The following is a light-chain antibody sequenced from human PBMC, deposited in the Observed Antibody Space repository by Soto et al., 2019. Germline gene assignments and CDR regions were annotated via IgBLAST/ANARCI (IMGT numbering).Light chain of an antibody. Sequence: QLVLTQPASVSGSPGQSITISCSGTSSDVGAYNYVSWYQQYPGKAPKLMIYEVTNRPSGGSNRFSGSKSGNTASLTISGLQAEDEADYYCSSYTTGATYVFGSGTKLTVL. CDR1: SSDVGAYNY. CDR3: SSYTTGATYV. V-gene: IGLV2-14*01. CDR2: EVT. J-gene: IGLJ1*01.